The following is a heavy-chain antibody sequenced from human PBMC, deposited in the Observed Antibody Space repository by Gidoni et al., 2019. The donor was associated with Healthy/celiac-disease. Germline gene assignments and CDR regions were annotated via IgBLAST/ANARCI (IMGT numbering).Heavy chain of an antibody. CDR1: GYTFTGYY. V-gene: IGHV1-2*02. Sequence: QVQLVQSGAEVKKPGASVKVSCKASGYTFTGYYMHWVRQAPGQGLEWMGWINPNSGGTNYAQKFQGRVTMTRDTSISTAYMELSRLRSDDTAVYYCARSSAVSSPHDTVTTPGDAFDIWGQGTMVTVSS. CDR3: ARSSAVSSPHDTVTTPGDAFDI. CDR2: INPNSGGT. D-gene: IGHD4-17*01. J-gene: IGHJ3*02.